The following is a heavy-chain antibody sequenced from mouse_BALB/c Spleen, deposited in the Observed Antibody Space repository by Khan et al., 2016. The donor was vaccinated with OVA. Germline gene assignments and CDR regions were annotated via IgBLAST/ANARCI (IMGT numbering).Heavy chain of an antibody. D-gene: IGHD1-2*01. CDR2: FYPNSGGS. Sequence: VQLKQSGPEVVKPGASVKISCKASGYTFTDYNMDWVKQRHGKSLEWIGYFYPNSGGSGYNQKFKTKATLTVDISSSTAYMELRSLTSEDSAVYYCVRSGYGSFAFWGQGTLVTFSA. CDR1: GYTFTDYN. J-gene: IGHJ3*01. V-gene: IGHV1S29*02. CDR3: VRSGYGSFAF.